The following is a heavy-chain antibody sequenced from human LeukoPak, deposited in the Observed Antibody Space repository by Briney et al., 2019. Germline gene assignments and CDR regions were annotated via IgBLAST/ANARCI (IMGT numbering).Heavy chain of an antibody. V-gene: IGHV1-8*03. Sequence: ASVKVSCKASGYTFTSYDINWVRQATGQGLEWMGWMNPNSGNTGYAQKFQGRVTITADESTSTAYMELSSLRSEDTAVYYCAIFNSGYSPLDYWGQGTLVTVSS. CDR2: MNPNSGNT. CDR1: GYTFTSYD. J-gene: IGHJ4*02. CDR3: AIFNSGYSPLDY. D-gene: IGHD3-22*01.